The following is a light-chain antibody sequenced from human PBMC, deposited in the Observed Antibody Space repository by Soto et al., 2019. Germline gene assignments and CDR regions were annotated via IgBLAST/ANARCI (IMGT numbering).Light chain of an antibody. CDR1: SSDVGGYNY. CDR2: DVS. V-gene: IGLV2-14*01. J-gene: IGLJ1*01. CDR3: NSYTSGSTRV. Sequence: QSVLTQPASVSGSPGQSITISCTGTSSDVGGYNYVSWYQQQPGKAPKLMIYDVSYRPSGVSNRFSGSKSGNTASLTISGLQAEDEADYYCNSYTSGSTRVFGTGTKLTVL.